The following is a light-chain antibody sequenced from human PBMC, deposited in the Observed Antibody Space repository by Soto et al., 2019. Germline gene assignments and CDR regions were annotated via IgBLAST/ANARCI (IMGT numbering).Light chain of an antibody. J-gene: IGKJ2*01. CDR2: DAS. CDR3: LQDYNYPFT. CDR1: QSISSW. Sequence: DIQMTQSPSTLSASVGDRVTITCRASQSISSWLAWYQQKPGKAPKLLIYDASSLESGVPSRFSGSGSGTDFTLTISSLQPEDSAAYYCLQDYNYPFTFGQGTKV. V-gene: IGKV1-5*01.